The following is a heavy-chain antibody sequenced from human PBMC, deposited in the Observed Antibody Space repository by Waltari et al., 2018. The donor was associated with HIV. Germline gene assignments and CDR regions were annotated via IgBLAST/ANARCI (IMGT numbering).Heavy chain of an antibody. J-gene: IGHJ4*02. D-gene: IGHD1-26*01. Sequence: EVQLVESGGGLVQPGGSLSLSCAATVLPFSSYSMNWVRQAPGKGLEWVSYISSSGSTIYYAASVRGRFTISRDNAKNSLYLQLNSLRAEDTAVYYCARDYSGTYADFDYWGQGTLVTVSS. V-gene: IGHV3-48*01. CDR2: ISSSGSTI. CDR1: VLPFSSYS. CDR3: ARDYSGTYADFDY.